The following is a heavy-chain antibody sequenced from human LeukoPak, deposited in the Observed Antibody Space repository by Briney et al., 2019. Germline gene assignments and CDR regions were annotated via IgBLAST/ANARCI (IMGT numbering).Heavy chain of an antibody. J-gene: IGHJ4*02. CDR2: IIPISGTT. CDR3: ARRPYSNPFDY. D-gene: IGHD4-11*01. V-gene: IGHV1-69*13. Sequence: TSVKVSCKASGGTFSSYAISWVRQAPGQGLEWMGGIIPISGTTNYAQKFQGRVTITADESTSTAYMELRSLRSDDTAVYYCARRPYSNPFDYLGQGTLVTVSP. CDR1: GGTFSSYA.